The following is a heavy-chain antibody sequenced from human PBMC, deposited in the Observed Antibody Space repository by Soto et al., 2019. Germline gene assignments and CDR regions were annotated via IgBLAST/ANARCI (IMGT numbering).Heavy chain of an antibody. J-gene: IGHJ4*02. Sequence: GGSLRLSCAASGFTFSSYAMSWVRQAPGKGLEWVSAISGSGGSTYYADSVKGRFTISRDNSKNTPYLQMNSLRAEDTAVYYCAKQRYYYDSSGYYWPDWGQGTLVTVSS. V-gene: IGHV3-23*01. D-gene: IGHD3-22*01. CDR2: ISGSGGST. CDR1: GFTFSSYA. CDR3: AKQRYYYDSSGYYWPD.